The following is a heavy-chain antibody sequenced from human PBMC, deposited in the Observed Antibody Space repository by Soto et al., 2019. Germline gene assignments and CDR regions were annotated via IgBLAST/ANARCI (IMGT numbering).Heavy chain of an antibody. CDR1: GGSIGCVGC. Sequence: PSETLSLTCTVSGGSIGCVGCLSWIRQFPGRGLEWIGCISSSGSTYYNPALNNRISLSLDTSQNQFSLKLLSVTAADTAIYYCARSGVTGIVIPSHWFDPWGQGTLVTV. CDR3: ARSGVTGIVIPSHWFDP. D-gene: IGHD2-21*02. V-gene: IGHV4-31*03. CDR2: ISSSGST. J-gene: IGHJ5*02.